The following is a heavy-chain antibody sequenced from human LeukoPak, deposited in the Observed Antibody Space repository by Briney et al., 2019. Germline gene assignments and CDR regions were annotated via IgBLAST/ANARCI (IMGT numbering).Heavy chain of an antibody. Sequence: GGSLRLSCAASGFTVSSNYMSWVRQAPGKGLEWVSVIYSGGSTYYADSVRGRFTISRDNSKNTLYLRMNSLRAEDTAVYYCARVLSVAGTVDYWGQGTLVTVSS. CDR2: IYSGGST. V-gene: IGHV3-53*01. J-gene: IGHJ4*02. CDR1: GFTVSSNY. D-gene: IGHD6-19*01. CDR3: ARVLSVAGTVDY.